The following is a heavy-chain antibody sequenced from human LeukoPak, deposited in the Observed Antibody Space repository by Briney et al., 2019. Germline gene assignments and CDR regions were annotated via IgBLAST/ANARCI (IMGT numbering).Heavy chain of an antibody. J-gene: IGHJ5*02. CDR3: ARIRFLEWLLYLTWFDP. V-gene: IGHV4-39*01. D-gene: IGHD3-3*01. CDR2: IYYSGST. CDR1: GGSFSGYY. Sequence: SETLSLTCAVYGGSFSGYYWGWIRQPPGKGLEWIGSIYYSGSTYYNPSLKSRVTISVDTSKNQFPLKLSSVTAADTAVYYCARIRFLEWLLYLTWFDPWGQGTLVTVSS.